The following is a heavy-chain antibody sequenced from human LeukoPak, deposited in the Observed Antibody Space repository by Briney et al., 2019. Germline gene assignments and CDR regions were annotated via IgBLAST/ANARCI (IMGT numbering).Heavy chain of an antibody. D-gene: IGHD4-11*01. CDR3: ASTSGATVTTPY. CDR2: MNPNSGNT. CDR1: GYTFTSYD. Sequence: ASVKVSCKASGYTFTSYDINWVRQATGQGLEWMGWMNPNSGNTGYAQKFQGRVTITADESTSTAYMELSSLRSEDTAVYYCASTSGATVTTPYWGQGTLVTVSS. J-gene: IGHJ4*02. V-gene: IGHV1-8*03.